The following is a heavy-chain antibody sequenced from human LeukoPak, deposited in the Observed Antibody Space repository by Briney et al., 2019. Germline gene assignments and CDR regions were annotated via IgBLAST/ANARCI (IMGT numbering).Heavy chain of an antibody. CDR2: ISSDGSNE. CDR1: GFTVSSNY. J-gene: IGHJ6*02. CDR3: ARVGNYDFRSGFYPIYYFYGMDF. D-gene: IGHD3-3*01. V-gene: IGHV3-30-3*01. Sequence: AGGSLRLSCAASGFTVSSNYMSWVRQPPGKGLEWVAVISSDGSNEYNADSVKGRFTISRDNSKNTLYLQMNSLRAEDTAMYYCARVGNYDFRSGFYPIYYFYGMDFWGQGTTVTVSS.